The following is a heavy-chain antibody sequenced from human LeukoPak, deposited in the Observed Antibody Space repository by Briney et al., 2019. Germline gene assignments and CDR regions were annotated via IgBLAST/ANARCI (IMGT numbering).Heavy chain of an antibody. CDR1: GYTFTGYY. V-gene: IGHV1-2*02. D-gene: IGHD6-13*01. CDR3: ARDKGQQLVLDDY. Sequence: GASVKVSCKASGYTFTGYYMHWVRQAPGQGLEWMGWINPNSGGTNYAQNFQGRVTMTGDTSISTAFMELSRLRSEDTAVYYCARDKGQQLVLDDYWGQGTLVTVSS. J-gene: IGHJ4*02. CDR2: INPNSGGT.